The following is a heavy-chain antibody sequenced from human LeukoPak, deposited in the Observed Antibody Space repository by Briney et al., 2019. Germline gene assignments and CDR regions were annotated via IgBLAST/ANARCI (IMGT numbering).Heavy chain of an antibody. CDR1: GCTFSSYW. J-gene: IGHJ4*02. V-gene: IGHV3-7*03. CDR3: ARVTDSSGYYYVFDY. D-gene: IGHD3-22*01. Sequence: PGGSLRLSCAASGCTFSSYWMSWARQAPGKGLEWVANINEDGTDKYYVDSVKGRFTFSRDNAKNSLYLQMNSLRAEDTAVYYCARVTDSSGYYYVFDYWGQGTLVTVSS. CDR2: INEDGTDK.